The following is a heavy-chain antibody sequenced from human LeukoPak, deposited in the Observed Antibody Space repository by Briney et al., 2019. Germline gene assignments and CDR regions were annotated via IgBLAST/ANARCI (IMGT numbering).Heavy chain of an antibody. CDR1: GFTFSSYS. Sequence: GGSLRLSCAASGFTFSSYSMSWVRQAPGKGLEWVANIKQDGSEKYYVDSVKGRFTISRDNAKNSLYLQMNSLRAEDTAVYYCAREVAAKPYFDYWGQGTLVTVSS. CDR2: IKQDGSEK. CDR3: AREVAAKPYFDY. V-gene: IGHV3-7*01. D-gene: IGHD2-15*01. J-gene: IGHJ4*02.